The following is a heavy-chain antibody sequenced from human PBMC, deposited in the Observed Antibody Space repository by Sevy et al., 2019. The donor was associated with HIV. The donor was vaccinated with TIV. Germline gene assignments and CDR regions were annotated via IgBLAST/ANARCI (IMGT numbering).Heavy chain of an antibody. CDR1: GGTFSSYA. Sequence: ASVKVSCKASGGTFSSYAISWVRQAPGQVLEWMGGIIPIFGTANYAQKFQGRVTITADESTSTAYMELSSLRSEDTAVYYCARAVGYCSSTSCHWFDPWGQGTLVTVSS. V-gene: IGHV1-69*13. J-gene: IGHJ5*02. D-gene: IGHD2-2*01. CDR2: IIPIFGTA. CDR3: ARAVGYCSSTSCHWFDP.